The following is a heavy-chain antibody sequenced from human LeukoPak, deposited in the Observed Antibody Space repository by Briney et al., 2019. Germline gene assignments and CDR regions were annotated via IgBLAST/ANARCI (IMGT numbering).Heavy chain of an antibody. D-gene: IGHD1-1*01. CDR1: GFTFSSYG. CDR3: ARGGTTGTTSPLRAFDI. V-gene: IGHV3-30*02. CDR2: IRYDGSNK. J-gene: IGHJ3*02. Sequence: GGSLRLSCAASGFTFSSYGMHWVRQAPGKGLEWVAFIRYDGSNKYYADSVKGRFTISRDNSKNTLYLQMNSLRAEDTAVYYCARGGTTGTTSPLRAFDIWGQGAMVIVSS.